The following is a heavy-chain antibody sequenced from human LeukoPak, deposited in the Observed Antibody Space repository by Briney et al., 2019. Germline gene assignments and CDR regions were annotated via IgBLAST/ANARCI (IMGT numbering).Heavy chain of an antibody. J-gene: IGHJ4*02. CDR1: GGSVSSGGYS. Sequence: PSQTLSLTCTVSGGSVSSGGYSWSWIRQHPGKGLEWIGYIYNRGSTYYHPSLKRRVTIAADTSKNQFSLKLSSVTAADTAVYYCARVGVVRGVDYWGQGTLVTVSS. V-gene: IGHV4-31*03. D-gene: IGHD3-3*01. CDR2: IYNRGST. CDR3: ARVGVVRGVDY.